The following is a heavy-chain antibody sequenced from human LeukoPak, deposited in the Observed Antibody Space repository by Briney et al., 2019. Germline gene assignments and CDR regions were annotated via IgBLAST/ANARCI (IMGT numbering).Heavy chain of an antibody. CDR1: GFTFSSYG. CDR2: ISGSGGST. Sequence: GGSLRLSCAASGFTFSSYGMSWVRQAPGKGLEWVSAISGSGGSTYYADSVKGRFTISRDNAKNSLYLQMNSLRAEDTAVYYCAIGELAAAGSSDYWGQGTLVTVSS. CDR3: AIGELAAAGSSDY. V-gene: IGHV3-23*01. J-gene: IGHJ4*02. D-gene: IGHD6-13*01.